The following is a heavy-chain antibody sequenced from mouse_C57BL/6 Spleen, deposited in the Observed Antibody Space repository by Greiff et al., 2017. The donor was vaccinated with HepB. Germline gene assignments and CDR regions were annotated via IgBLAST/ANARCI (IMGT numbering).Heavy chain of an antibody. CDR3: TRAPRAMDY. J-gene: IGHJ4*01. CDR2: ISSGSDYI. V-gene: IGHV5-9-1*02. CDR1: GFTFSSYA. Sequence: DVMLVESGEGLVKPGGSLKLSCAASGFTFSSYAMSWVRQTPEKRLEWVAYISSGSDYIYYADTVKGRFTISRDNARNTLYLQMSSLKSEDTAMYYCTRAPRAMDYWGQGTSVTVSS.